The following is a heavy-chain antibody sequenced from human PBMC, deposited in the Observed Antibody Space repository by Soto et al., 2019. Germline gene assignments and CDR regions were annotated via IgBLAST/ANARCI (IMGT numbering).Heavy chain of an antibody. CDR1: GYTFTSYG. J-gene: IGHJ4*02. CDR3: ARDYRYLGSYRLGFDY. Sequence: QVPLVQSGAEVKKPGASVKVSCKASGYTFTSYGISWVRQAPGQGLEWMGWISAYNGNTNYAQKLQGRVTMTTDTSTSKAYMELRSLKSEDTDRNYCARDYRYLGSYRLGFDYWSQGTLVTVSS. V-gene: IGHV1-18*01. D-gene: IGHD3-16*02. CDR2: ISAYNGNT.